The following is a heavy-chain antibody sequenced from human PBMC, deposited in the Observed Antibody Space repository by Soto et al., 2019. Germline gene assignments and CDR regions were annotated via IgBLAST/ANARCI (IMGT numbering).Heavy chain of an antibody. CDR3: ARSRRPMIVVVIGLDP. Sequence: ASVKVSCKASGYTFTSYAIGWVRQAPGQGLEWMGWISAYNGNTNYAQKLQGRATMTTDTSTSTAYMELRNLRSDDTAVYYCARSRRPMIVVVIGLDPWGQGTLVTVSS. CDR2: ISAYNGNT. D-gene: IGHD3-22*01. J-gene: IGHJ5*02. CDR1: GYTFTSYA. V-gene: IGHV1-18*01.